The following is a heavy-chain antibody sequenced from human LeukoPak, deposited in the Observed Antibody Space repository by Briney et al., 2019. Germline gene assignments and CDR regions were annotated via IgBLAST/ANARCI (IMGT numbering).Heavy chain of an antibody. CDR3: ARYSSYIVVVPAAMDY. D-gene: IGHD2-2*01. CDR1: GYTFTSYG. V-gene: IGHV1-18*01. CDR2: ISAYNGNT. Sequence: ASVKVSCKASGYTFTSYGISWVRQAPGQGLEWMGWISAYNGNTNYAQKLQGRVTMTTDTSTSTAYMELSSLRSEDTAVYYCARYSSYIVVVPAAMDYWGQGTLVTVSS. J-gene: IGHJ4*02.